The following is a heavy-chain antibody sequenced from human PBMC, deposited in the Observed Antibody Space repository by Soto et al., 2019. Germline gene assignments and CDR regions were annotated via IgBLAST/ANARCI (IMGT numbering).Heavy chain of an antibody. CDR1: GYNFTDYH. CDR2: INPKSGGT. J-gene: IGHJ6*02. V-gene: IGHV1-2*04. CDR3: ARGDSTDCSNGVCSFFYNHDMDV. Sequence: EASVKVSCKASGYNFTDYHIHWVRQAPGQGLEWLGRINPKSGGTSTAQKFQGWVTMTTDTSISTASMELTRLTSDDTAIYYCARGDSTDCSNGVCSFFYNHDMDVWGQGTTVTVSS. D-gene: IGHD2-8*01.